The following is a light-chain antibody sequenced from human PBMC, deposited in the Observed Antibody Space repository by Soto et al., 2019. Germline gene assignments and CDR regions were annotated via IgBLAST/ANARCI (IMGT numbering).Light chain of an antibody. Sequence: EAVLTQSPLSLPVTLGQPASISCRSSHSLVYYNGNTYLTWFHQRPGQSPRRLMYEVSKRDSGVPDRFTGSGTGTDFTLKINRVEAGDVGVDYCMQGIHGYTFGQATKLVI. V-gene: IGKV2-30*01. CDR1: HSLVYYNGNTY. CDR2: EVS. CDR3: MQGIHGYT. J-gene: IGKJ2*01.